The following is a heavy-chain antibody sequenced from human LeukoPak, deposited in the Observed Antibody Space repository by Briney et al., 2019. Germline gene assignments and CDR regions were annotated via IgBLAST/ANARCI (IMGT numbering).Heavy chain of an antibody. Sequence: SETLSLTCTVSGGSISSTTYYWSWIRQPAGKGLEWIGRIYSSGSTNYNPSLKSRVTMSVDTSKNQFSLKLSSVTAADTAVYYCASAGSIAAAGLDYWGQGTLVTVSS. CDR3: ASAGSIAAAGLDY. CDR1: GGSISSTTYY. CDR2: IYSSGST. V-gene: IGHV4-61*02. D-gene: IGHD6-13*01. J-gene: IGHJ4*02.